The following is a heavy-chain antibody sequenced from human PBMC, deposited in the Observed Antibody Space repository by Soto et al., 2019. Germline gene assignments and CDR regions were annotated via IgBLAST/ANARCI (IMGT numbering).Heavy chain of an antibody. CDR1: GGSISSGGYY. CDR2: IYYSGST. CDR3: AHDGPAYGMDV. D-gene: IGHD3-16*01. J-gene: IGHJ6*02. V-gene: IGHV4-31*03. Sequence: LSLTCTVSGGSISSGGYYWSWIRQHPGKGLEWIGYIYYSGSTYYNPSLKSRVTISVDTSKNQFSLKLSSVTAADTAVYYCAHDGPAYGMDVWGQGTTVTVSS.